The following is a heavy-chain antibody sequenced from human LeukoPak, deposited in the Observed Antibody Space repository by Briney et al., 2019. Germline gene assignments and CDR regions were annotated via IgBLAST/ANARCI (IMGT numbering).Heavy chain of an antibody. J-gene: IGHJ4*02. CDR2: IKDDGSTT. D-gene: IGHD2-8*01. Sequence: GGSLRLSCAVSGFTFGGRLMHWVRQAPGKGLVWVALIKDDGSTTNYADSVKGRFTASRDDAKNTVYLQMSSLRAEDTAVYYCHPLAFVTNWGQGTLVTVSS. CDR3: HPLAFVTN. V-gene: IGHV3-74*01. CDR1: GFTFGGRL.